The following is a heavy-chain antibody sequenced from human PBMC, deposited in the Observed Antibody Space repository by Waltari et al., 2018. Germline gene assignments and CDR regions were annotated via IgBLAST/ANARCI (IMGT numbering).Heavy chain of an antibody. J-gene: IGHJ4*02. D-gene: IGHD3-9*01. V-gene: IGHV3-23*01. CDR2: IIGSGDIT. CDR1: GFTSSNFP. Sequence: EVQLLESGGGLVQPGGSLRLSCAASGFTSSNFPMSWARQAPGKGLEWVADIIGSGDITRYADSVKGRFTISRDNSRNTLFLQMNSLRAEDTAVYHCASDDEEHWPFDLDYWGQGIPVTVSS. CDR3: ASDDEEHWPFDLDY.